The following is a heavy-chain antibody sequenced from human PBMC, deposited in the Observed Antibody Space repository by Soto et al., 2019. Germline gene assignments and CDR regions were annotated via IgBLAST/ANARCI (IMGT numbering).Heavy chain of an antibody. CDR2: ISGSGGST. J-gene: IGHJ1*01. Sequence: PXGSLRLSCAASGFTLSSYAMSWVRQAPGKGLDWVSAISGSGGSTYYADSVKGRFTISRDNSKNTLYLQMNSLRAEDTAVYYCAKDPHIVVVTAIPTEYFQHWGQGTLVTVSS. V-gene: IGHV3-23*01. CDR3: AKDPHIVVVTAIPTEYFQH. D-gene: IGHD2-21*02. CDR1: GFTLSSYA.